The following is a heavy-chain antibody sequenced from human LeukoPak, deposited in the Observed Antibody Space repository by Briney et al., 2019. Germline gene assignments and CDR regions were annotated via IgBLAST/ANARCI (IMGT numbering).Heavy chain of an antibody. Sequence: ASVKVSCKASGYTFTGYYMHWVRQASGQGLEWMGWINPNSGGTNYAQKFQGRVTMTRDTSISTAYMELSRLRSDDTAVYYCARGPRGVVVITTNWFDPWGQGTLVTVSS. CDR2: INPNSGGT. CDR3: ARGPRGVVVITTNWFDP. CDR1: GYTFTGYY. D-gene: IGHD3-22*01. V-gene: IGHV1-2*02. J-gene: IGHJ5*02.